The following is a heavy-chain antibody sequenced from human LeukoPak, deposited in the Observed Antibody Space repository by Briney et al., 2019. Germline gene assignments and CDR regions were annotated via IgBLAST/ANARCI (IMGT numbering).Heavy chain of an antibody. V-gene: IGHV4-59*12. CDR3: ARDQVVPAAIRHYYYGMDV. J-gene: IGHJ6*02. Sequence: SETLSLTCAVSGDSISRYYWSWIRQPPGKGLEWVGFIYYSGSTNYNPSLKSRVTISVDTSKSQFSLKLSSVTAADTAVYYCARDQVVPAAIRHYYYGMDVWGQGTTVTVSS. CDR2: IYYSGST. CDR1: GDSISRYY. D-gene: IGHD2-2*01.